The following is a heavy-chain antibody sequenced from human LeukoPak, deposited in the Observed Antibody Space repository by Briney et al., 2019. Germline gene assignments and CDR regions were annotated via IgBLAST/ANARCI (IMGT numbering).Heavy chain of an antibody. Sequence: GGSLRLSCAASGFTFSSYSINWVRRAPGKGLEWVSSISSSSSNIYYADSVKGRFTISRDNAKNSLYLQMNSLRVEDTAVYYCAKLAKYFYGSETYYFFEHWGQGTPVTASS. CDR1: GFTFSSYS. J-gene: IGHJ4*02. CDR3: AKLAKYFYGSETYYFFEH. V-gene: IGHV3-21*01. CDR2: ISSSSSNI. D-gene: IGHD3-10*01.